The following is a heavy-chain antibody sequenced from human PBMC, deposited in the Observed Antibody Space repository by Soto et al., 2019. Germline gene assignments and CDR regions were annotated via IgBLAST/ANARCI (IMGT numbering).Heavy chain of an antibody. Sequence: LRLSCAASGFTFSNYWLSWVRQAPGKGLEWVANINKDGSERYYADSVDGRFTVSRDNAENSLNLQMNSLRGEDTAVYYCARVYLMPTITYLEYWGQGTLVTVSS. CDR1: GFTFSNYW. CDR2: INKDGSER. CDR3: ARVYLMPTITYLEY. D-gene: IGHD5-12*01. J-gene: IGHJ4*02. V-gene: IGHV3-7*01.